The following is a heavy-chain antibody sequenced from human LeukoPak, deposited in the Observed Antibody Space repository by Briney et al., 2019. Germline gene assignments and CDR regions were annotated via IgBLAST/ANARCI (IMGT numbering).Heavy chain of an antibody. CDR1: GFTFSSYA. CDR3: PKKTKGFGGGFDN. J-gene: IGHJ4*02. D-gene: IGHD3-10*01. V-gene: IGHV3-23*01. Sequence: GGSLRLSCAASGFTFSSYAMSWVRQAPGKGLEWVSGISDSGGNTYYADSVKGRFTISRDNSKNTVYLHMNSLRAEDTAVYHCPKKTKGFGGGFDNWGQGALSPSPQ. CDR2: ISDSGGNT.